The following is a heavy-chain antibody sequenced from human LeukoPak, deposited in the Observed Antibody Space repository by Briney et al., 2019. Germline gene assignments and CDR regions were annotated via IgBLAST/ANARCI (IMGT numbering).Heavy chain of an antibody. CDR3: ARVVGATYYFDY. V-gene: IGHV4-30-2*01. D-gene: IGHD1-26*01. CDR1: GGSISSGGYS. J-gene: IGHJ4*02. CDR2: IYHSGST. Sequence: SETLSLTCAVSGGSISSGGYSWSWIRQPPGKGLEWIGYIYHSGSTYYNPSLESRVTISVDRSKNQFSLKLSSVTAADTAVYYCARVVGATYYFDYWGQGTLVTVSS.